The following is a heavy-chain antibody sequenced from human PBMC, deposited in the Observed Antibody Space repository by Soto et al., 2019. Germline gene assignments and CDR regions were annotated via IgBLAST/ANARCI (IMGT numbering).Heavy chain of an antibody. V-gene: IGHV1-69*13. CDR2: IISIFGTA. Sequence: GSSVKASCKASGYTFSSYASSWARNAPGQVLEWMVGIISIFGTANYAQKFQGRVTISADESTSTAYMELSSLRSEDTAVYYCARDRVAGLGGDWFDPWVQGTLVTVSS. D-gene: IGHD6-19*01. J-gene: IGHJ5*02. CDR1: GYTFSSYA. CDR3: ARDRVAGLGGDWFDP.